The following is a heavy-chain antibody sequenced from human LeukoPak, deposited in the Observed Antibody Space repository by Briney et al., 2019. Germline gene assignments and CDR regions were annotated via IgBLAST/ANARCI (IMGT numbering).Heavy chain of an antibody. CDR1: GFTFDDYA. CDR2: ISWNSGSI. J-gene: IGHJ4*02. CDR3: AKDILRYFDWSFDY. D-gene: IGHD3-9*01. Sequence: PGRSLRLSCAASGFTFDDYAMHWVRQAPGKGLEWVSGISWNSGSIGYADSVKGRFTISRDNAKNSLYLQMNSLRAEDTALYYCAKDILRYFDWSFDYWGQGTLVTVSS. V-gene: IGHV3-9*01.